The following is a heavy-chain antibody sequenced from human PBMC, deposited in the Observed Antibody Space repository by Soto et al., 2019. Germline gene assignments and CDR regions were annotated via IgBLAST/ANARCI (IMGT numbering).Heavy chain of an antibody. V-gene: IGHV3-53*01. CDR3: ARGLPYYYDSSGYYFDY. CDR2: IYSGGST. CDR1: GFTVSSNY. D-gene: IGHD3-22*01. Sequence: GGSLRLSCAASGFTVSSNYMSWVRQAPGKGLEWVSVIYSGGSTYYADSVKGRFTISRDNSKNTLYLQMNSLRAEDTAVYYCARGLPYYYDSSGYYFDYWGQGTLVTVSS. J-gene: IGHJ4*02.